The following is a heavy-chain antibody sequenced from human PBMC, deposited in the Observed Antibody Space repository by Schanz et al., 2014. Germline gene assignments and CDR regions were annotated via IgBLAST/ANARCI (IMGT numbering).Heavy chain of an antibody. CDR2: ISGSGGST. CDR1: GFSFSRYS. CDR3: ARPALWFGDNCFDP. Sequence: EMQLLESGGGLIQPGGSLRLSCASSGFSFSRYSMNWVRQAPGKGLEWVSAISGSGGSTYYADSVKGRFTISRDNSKNTLYLQMNSLRAEDTAVYYCARPALWFGDNCFDPWGQGTLVAVSS. J-gene: IGHJ5*02. V-gene: IGHV3-23*01. D-gene: IGHD3-10*01.